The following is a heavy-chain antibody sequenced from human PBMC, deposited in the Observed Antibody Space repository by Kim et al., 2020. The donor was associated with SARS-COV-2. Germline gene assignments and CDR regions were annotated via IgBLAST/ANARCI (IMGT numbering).Heavy chain of an antibody. D-gene: IGHD3-16*01. CDR1: GFTFSRFA. V-gene: IGHV3-64D*09. Sequence: GGSLRLSCLASGFTFSRFAMHWVRQAPGKGLEYVSAISSDGETSYYADSLKDKLIISRDNSRNTLYLQMSSLRPEDTALYYCVKDKEYHNWGSTYSLGGFDYWGQGALVTVSS. CDR3: VKDKEYHNWGSTYSLGGFDY. J-gene: IGHJ4*02. CDR2: ISSDGETS.